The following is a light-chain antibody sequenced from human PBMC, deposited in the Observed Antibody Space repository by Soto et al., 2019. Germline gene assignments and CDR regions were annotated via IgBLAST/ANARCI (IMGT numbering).Light chain of an antibody. CDR2: IAS. CDR1: QNINNF. Sequence: DIPMTQSPTSLYASVGDRVNITCRASQNINNFLNWYQQQSGKAPKLLIYIASTLESGVPSRLSGSGSVTEFNLTIISLQPEDFATYYCPQSYSTPRTFGQGTKV. CDR3: PQSYSTPRT. J-gene: IGKJ1*01. V-gene: IGKV1-39*01.